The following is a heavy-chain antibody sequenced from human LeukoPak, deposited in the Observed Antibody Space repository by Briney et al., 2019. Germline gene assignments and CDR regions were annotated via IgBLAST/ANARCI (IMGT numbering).Heavy chain of an antibody. V-gene: IGHV3-23*01. CDR1: GFTFSSYA. D-gene: IGHD3-3*01. J-gene: IGHJ4*02. Sequence: PGGSLRLSCAASGFTFSSYAMSWVRQAPGKGLEWVSAISGSGGSTDYADSVKGRFTISRDNSKNTLYLQMNSLRAEDTAVYCFAKGTRLLEWLLSTYYFDYWGQGTLVTVSS. CDR2: ISGSGGST. CDR3: AKGTRLLEWLLSTYYFDY.